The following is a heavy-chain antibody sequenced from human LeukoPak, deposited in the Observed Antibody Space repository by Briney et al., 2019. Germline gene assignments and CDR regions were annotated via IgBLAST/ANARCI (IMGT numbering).Heavy chain of an antibody. V-gene: IGHV3-73*01. D-gene: IGHD6-19*01. CDR3: RAAVAGDYFDL. CDR1: GFTLSGAT. CDR2: IRSKADSYTT. Sequence: GGSLRLSCAASGFTLSGATMHWVRQASGKGLEWLGRIRSKADSYTTAYAASVKGRFTVSRDDSKNTAYLQMNSLKTEDTAVYYCRAAVAGDYFDLWGRGTLVTVSS. J-gene: IGHJ2*01.